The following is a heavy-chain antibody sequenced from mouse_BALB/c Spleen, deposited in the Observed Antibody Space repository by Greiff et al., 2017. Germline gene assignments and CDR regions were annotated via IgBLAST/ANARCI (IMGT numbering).Heavy chain of an antibody. CDR3: ARGDYGSFWYFDF. J-gene: IGHJ1*01. Sequence: VKLQESGPGLVAPSQSLSITCTVSGFSLTSYGVHWVRQPPGKGLEWLGVIWAGGSTNYNSAIMSRLSISKDNSKSQVFLKMNSLQTDDTAMYYCARGDYGSFWYFDFWGAGTTVTVSS. CDR2: IWAGGST. D-gene: IGHD1-1*01. V-gene: IGHV2-9*02. CDR1: GFSLTSYG.